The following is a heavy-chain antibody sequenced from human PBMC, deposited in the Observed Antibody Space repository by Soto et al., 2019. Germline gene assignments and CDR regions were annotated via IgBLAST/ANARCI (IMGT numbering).Heavy chain of an antibody. J-gene: IGHJ4*02. CDR2: ISGSGSIT. Sequence: GGSLRLSCAASGFTFSDYYMSWFRQAPGKGLEGVSYISGSGSITHDADSVKGRFTISRDNAKNSLSLQVNSLRAEDTAIYYCARVGSTLAAGTPDYWGQGTLVTVSS. D-gene: IGHD6-13*01. CDR1: GFTFSDYY. V-gene: IGHV3-11*01. CDR3: ARVGSTLAAGTPDY.